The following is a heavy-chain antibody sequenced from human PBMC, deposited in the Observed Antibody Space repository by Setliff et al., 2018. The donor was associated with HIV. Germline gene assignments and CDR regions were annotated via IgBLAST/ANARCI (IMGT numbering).Heavy chain of an antibody. CDR2: IYYSGRT. Sequence: TLSLTCTVSGDSISSAGYYWNWIRQRPETGLEWIGYIYYSGRTFYNPSLKSQITISVDTSKNQFSLKVNSVTAADTAVYYCARGGYGYTSDYFDYWGQGILVTVSS. J-gene: IGHJ4*02. D-gene: IGHD5-18*01. CDR1: GDSISSAGYY. CDR3: ARGGYGYTSDYFDY. V-gene: IGHV4-31*01.